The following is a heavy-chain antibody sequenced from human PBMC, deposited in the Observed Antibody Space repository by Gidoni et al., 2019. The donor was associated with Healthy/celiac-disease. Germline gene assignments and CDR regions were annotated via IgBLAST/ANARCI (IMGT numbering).Heavy chain of an antibody. V-gene: IGHV3-23*01. CDR3: AKADYPPRKYCTGGVCLAYYFDY. CDR2: ISGSGGST. J-gene: IGHJ4*02. CDR1: GFPFSSYA. D-gene: IGHD2-8*02. Sequence: EVQLLESGGGLVQPGGSLSLSCAASGFPFSSYAMSWVRRAPGKGLEWVSAISGSGGSTYYADSVKGRFTISRDNSKNTLYLQMNSLRAEDTAVYYCAKADYPPRKYCTGGVCLAYYFDYWGQGTLVTVSS.